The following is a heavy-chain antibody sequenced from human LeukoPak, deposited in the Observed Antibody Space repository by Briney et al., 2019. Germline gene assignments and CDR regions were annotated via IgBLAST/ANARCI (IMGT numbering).Heavy chain of an antibody. V-gene: IGHV4-34*01. CDR2: INHSGST. J-gene: IGHJ4*02. Sequence: SETVSLTCAVYGESFSGYYWSWIRQPPGKGLEWIGEINHSGSTNYNPSLKSRVTISVDTSKNQFSLKLSSVTAADTAVYYCARLGVVNNFDYWGQGTLVTVSS. CDR3: ARLGVVNNFDY. CDR1: GESFSGYY. D-gene: IGHD3-3*01.